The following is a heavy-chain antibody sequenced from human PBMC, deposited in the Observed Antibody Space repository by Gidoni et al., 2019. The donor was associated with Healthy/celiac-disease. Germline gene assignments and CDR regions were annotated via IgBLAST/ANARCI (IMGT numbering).Heavy chain of an antibody. Sequence: QLQLQESGPGLVKPSETLSLTCTASGGSISNSSYYWGWIRQPPGKGLEWIGSFYYSGSAYSNPSLKSRVTMSVDTSKNQFSLKLSSVTAADTAVYYCARRIAAAGTNFDYWGQGTLVTVSS. CDR1: GGSISNSSYY. V-gene: IGHV4-39*01. CDR3: ARRIAAAGTNFDY. D-gene: IGHD6-13*01. CDR2: FYYSGSA. J-gene: IGHJ4*02.